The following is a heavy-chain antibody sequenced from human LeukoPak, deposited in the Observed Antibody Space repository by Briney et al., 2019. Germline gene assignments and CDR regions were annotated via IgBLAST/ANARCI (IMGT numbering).Heavy chain of an antibody. Sequence: PGGSLRLSCAASGFTFSSYGMHWVRQAPGKGLEWVAVISYDGSNKYYADSVKGRFTISRDNSKNTLYLQMNSLRAEDTAVYYCARAGDYYDSSGYHPYYFDYWGQGTLVTVSS. CDR3: ARAGDYYDSSGYHPYYFDY. V-gene: IGHV3-30*19. CDR1: GFTFSSYG. D-gene: IGHD3-22*01. CDR2: ISYDGSNK. J-gene: IGHJ4*02.